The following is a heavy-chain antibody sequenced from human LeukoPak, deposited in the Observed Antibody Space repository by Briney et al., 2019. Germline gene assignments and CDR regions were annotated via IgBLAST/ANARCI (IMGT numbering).Heavy chain of an antibody. CDR2: IHYSGST. V-gene: IGHV4-59*01. Sequence: SETLSLTCTVSGGSISSYYWSWIRQPPGKRLEWIGYIHYSGSTNYNPSLKSRVTISVDRSKNQFSLKLSSVTAADTAVYYCARDRNGYYYWGQGTLVTVSS. CDR1: GGSISSYY. D-gene: IGHD3-3*01. J-gene: IGHJ4*02. CDR3: ARDRNGYYY.